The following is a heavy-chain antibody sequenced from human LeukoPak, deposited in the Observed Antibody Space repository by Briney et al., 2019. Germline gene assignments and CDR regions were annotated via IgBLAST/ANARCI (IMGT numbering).Heavy chain of an antibody. D-gene: IGHD6-13*01. CDR3: ARHWAAAGPFDP. CDR2: INHSGST. CDR1: GGSFSGYY. Sequence: SGTLSLTCAVYGGSFSGYYWSWIRQPPGKGLEWIGEINHSGSTNYNPSLKSRVTISVDTSKNQFSLKLSSVTAADTAVYYCARHWAAAGPFDPWGQGTLVTVSS. V-gene: IGHV4-34*01. J-gene: IGHJ5*02.